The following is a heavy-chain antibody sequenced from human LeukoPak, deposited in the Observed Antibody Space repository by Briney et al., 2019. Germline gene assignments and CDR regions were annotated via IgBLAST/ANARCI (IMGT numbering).Heavy chain of an antibody. V-gene: IGHV4-39*07. CDR2: IYYSGST. Sequence: KASETLSLTCTVSGGSISSSSYYWGWIRQPPGKGLEWIGSIYYSGSTYYNPSLKSRVTISIDTSKNQFSLKLSSVTAADTAVYYCARRKWELPFDYWGQGTLVTVSS. J-gene: IGHJ4*02. D-gene: IGHD1-26*01. CDR1: GGSISSSSYY. CDR3: ARRKWELPFDY.